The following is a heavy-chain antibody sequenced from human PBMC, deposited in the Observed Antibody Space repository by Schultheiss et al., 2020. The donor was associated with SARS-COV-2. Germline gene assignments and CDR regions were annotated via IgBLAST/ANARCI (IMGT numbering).Heavy chain of an antibody. CDR3: ARTADYGDYLDY. CDR2: IYYSGST. D-gene: IGHD4-17*01. V-gene: IGHV4-59*12. Sequence: GSLRLSCTVSGGSISSYYWSWIRQPPGKGLEWIGSIYYSGSTYYNPSLKSRVTISVDTSKNQFSLKLSSVTAADTAVYYCARTADYGDYLDYWGQGTLVTVSS. J-gene: IGHJ4*02. CDR1: GGSISSYY.